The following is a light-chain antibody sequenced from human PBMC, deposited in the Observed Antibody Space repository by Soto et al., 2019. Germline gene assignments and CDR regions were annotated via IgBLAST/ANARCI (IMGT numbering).Light chain of an antibody. Sequence: NFMLTQPHSVSESPGKTVTISCTRSSVSIASNYVQWYQQRPGSSPTTVIYDDNQRPSGVPDRFSGSIDSSSNSASLTISGLKTEDEADYYCQSYDSSNPVVFGGGTKLTVL. J-gene: IGLJ2*01. CDR3: QSYDSSNPVV. V-gene: IGLV6-57*01. CDR1: SVSIASNY. CDR2: DDN.